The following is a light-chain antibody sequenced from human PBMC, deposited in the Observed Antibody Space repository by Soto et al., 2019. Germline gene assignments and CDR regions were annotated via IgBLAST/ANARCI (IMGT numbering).Light chain of an antibody. CDR3: QHYGRSAYT. J-gene: IGKJ2*01. V-gene: IGKV3-20*01. Sequence: EIVLTQSPGTLSLSPGERATLSCRASQSVSSNYLAWYQQKPGQAPRLLIYGASSRATGIPDRFSGSGSGTDFTLTISILEPEDCAVYYCQHYGRSAYTFGQGTTLEIK. CDR2: GAS. CDR1: QSVSSNY.